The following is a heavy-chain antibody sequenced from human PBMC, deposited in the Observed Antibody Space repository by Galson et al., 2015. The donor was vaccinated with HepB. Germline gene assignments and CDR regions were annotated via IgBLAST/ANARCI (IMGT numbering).Heavy chain of an antibody. CDR2: IYYSGST. Sequence: SETLSLTCTVSGGSISSYYWSWIRQPPGKGLEWIGYIYYSGSTNYNPSLKSRVTISVDTSKNQFSLKLSSVTAADTAVYYCARVSSSWYRGGWFDPWGQGTLVTVSS. CDR1: GGSISSYY. V-gene: IGHV4-59*08. D-gene: IGHD6-13*01. CDR3: ARVSSSWYRGGWFDP. J-gene: IGHJ5*02.